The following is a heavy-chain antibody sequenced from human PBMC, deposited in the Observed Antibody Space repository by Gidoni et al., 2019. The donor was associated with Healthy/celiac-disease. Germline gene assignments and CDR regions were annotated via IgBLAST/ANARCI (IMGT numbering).Heavy chain of an antibody. J-gene: IGHJ4*02. CDR3: AKDPTRYDFRGVDY. Sequence: QVQLVESGGGVVQPGRSLRLSCAASGFTFSTYGMHWVRQAPGKGLEWVAVISYDGTNKDYADSVKGRFTISIDNSKNTLYLQMNSLRAEDTAVYYCAKDPTRYDFRGVDYWGQGTLVTVSS. V-gene: IGHV3-30*18. CDR2: ISYDGTNK. CDR1: GFTFSTYG. D-gene: IGHD5-12*01.